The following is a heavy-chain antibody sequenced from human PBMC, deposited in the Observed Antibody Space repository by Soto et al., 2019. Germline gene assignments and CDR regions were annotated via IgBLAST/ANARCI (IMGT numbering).Heavy chain of an antibody. V-gene: IGHV3-53*01. D-gene: IGHD3-22*01. CDR2: IYSGGST. CDR1: GFTFSSND. J-gene: IGHJ3*01. Sequence: EVQLVESGGGLIQPGGSLRLSCAASGFTFSSNDMNWVRQAPGKGLAWVSLIYSGGSTYYADYVKGRFTISRDNSKNTLYLHMSSLRAEDTAVYYCATRPLLPGAPWGQGTMVTVSS. CDR3: ATRPLLPGAP.